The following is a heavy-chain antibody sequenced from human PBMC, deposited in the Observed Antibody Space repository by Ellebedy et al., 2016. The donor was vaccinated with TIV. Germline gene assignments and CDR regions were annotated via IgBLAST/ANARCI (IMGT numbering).Heavy chain of an antibody. V-gene: IGHV3-48*02. CDR1: GFPYSGYS. D-gene: IGHD5-18*01. CDR3: ARESRYSSDY. J-gene: IGHJ4*02. Sequence: GESLKISCAASGFPYSGYSMNWVRQAPGKGLEWVSYISSSSSTIYYADSVKGRFTISRDNAKNSLYLQMNSLRDEDTAVYYCARESRYSSDYWGQGTLVTVFS. CDR2: ISSSSSTI.